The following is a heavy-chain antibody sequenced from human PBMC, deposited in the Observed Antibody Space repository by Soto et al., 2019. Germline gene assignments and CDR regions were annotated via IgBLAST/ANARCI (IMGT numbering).Heavy chain of an antibody. CDR2: ISPHSGNT. D-gene: IGHD2-8*01. CDR3: AMVDNDVTPTPHVV. V-gene: IGHV1-18*01. Sequence: QVQLVQSGDEVRKPGSSVKVSCKASGYIFVNYGIAWVRQAPGQGLEWMGWISPHSGNTHYASKVQGRLTTTKDTSTSTAYRGLGRLTSGDTAVYYCAMVDNDVTPTPHVVW. CDR1: GYIFVNYG. J-gene: IGHJ6*01.